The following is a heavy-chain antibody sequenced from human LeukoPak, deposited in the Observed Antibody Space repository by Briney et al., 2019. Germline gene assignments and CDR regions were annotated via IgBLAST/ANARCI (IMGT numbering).Heavy chain of an antibody. CDR2: MFHSGST. D-gene: IGHD3-22*01. CDR1: GGSISRYY. Sequence: SETLSLTCTVSGGSISRYYWIWIRQPPGKGLEWIGYMFHSGSTNYNPSLKSRVTMSVDTSKNRFSLKLNSVTAADTAVYYCARSDPYYYDSSDYYYYYGMDVWGQGTTVTVSS. V-gene: IGHV4-59*01. CDR3: ARSDPYYYDSSDYYYYYGMDV. J-gene: IGHJ6*02.